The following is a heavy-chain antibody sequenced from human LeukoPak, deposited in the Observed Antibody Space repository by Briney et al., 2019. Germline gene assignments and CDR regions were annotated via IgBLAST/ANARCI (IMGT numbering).Heavy chain of an antibody. J-gene: IGHJ4*02. CDR3: ARERKYDSNFDY. V-gene: IGHV3-74*01. CDR1: GFTFSTYG. CDR2: IKSGGSST. D-gene: IGHD1-1*01. Sequence: PGGSLRLSCAACGFTFSTYGMSWVRHARGEGGVGVSRIKSGGSSTICADSVRGRLTISRDNAKNTLYLQMNSLRAEDTAVYYCARERKYDSNFDYWGQGTLVTVSS.